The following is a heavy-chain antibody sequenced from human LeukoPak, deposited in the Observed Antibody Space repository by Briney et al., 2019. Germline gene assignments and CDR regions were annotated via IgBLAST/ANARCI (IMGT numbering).Heavy chain of an antibody. V-gene: IGHV3-23*01. CDR1: GFTFSSYG. Sequence: GGSLRLSCAASGFTFSSYGMSWVRQAPGKGLEWVSAISGSGGSTYYADSVKGRFTISRDNSKNTLYLQMNSLRAEDTAVYYCAKQLMSYCSGGSCYDQGGYWGQGTLVTVSS. CDR2: ISGSGGST. CDR3: AKQLMSYCSGGSCYDQGGY. J-gene: IGHJ4*02. D-gene: IGHD2-15*01.